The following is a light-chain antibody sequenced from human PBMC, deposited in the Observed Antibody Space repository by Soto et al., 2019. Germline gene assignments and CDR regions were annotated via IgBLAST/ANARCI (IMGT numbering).Light chain of an antibody. J-gene: IGLJ1*01. V-gene: IGLV1-40*01. CDR2: DNS. Sequence: QPVLTQPPSVSGAPGQRVTISCTGSSSNIGAGYDVHWYQQLPGTAPKLLIYDNSNRPSGVPDRFSGSKSGTSASLAITGLQAEDEADYYCQSYDSTLSAYVFGTGTKVTVL. CDR3: QSYDSTLSAYV. CDR1: SSNIGAGYD.